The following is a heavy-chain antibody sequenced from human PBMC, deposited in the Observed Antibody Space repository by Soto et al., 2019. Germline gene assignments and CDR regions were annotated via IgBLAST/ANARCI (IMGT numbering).Heavy chain of an antibody. CDR1: GXNFDNYG. D-gene: IGHD1-7*01. V-gene: IGHV3-30*18. CDR3: AKDRVGGTFYTPLGF. Sequence: GSLRLSCQASGXNFDNYGMHWVRQAPGKGLEWVAVITYDGSNKYYADSVKGRFTISRDNSKKKLSLHLNTLKPEDTAVYHCAKDRVGGTFYTPLGFWGQGTLGTVSS. CDR2: ITYDGSNK. J-gene: IGHJ4*02.